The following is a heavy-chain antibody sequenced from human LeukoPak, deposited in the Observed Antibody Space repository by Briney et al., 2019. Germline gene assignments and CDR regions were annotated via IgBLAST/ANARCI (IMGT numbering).Heavy chain of an antibody. D-gene: IGHD3-10*01. J-gene: IGHJ4*02. V-gene: IGHV4-34*01. CDR2: INHSGST. CDR1: GGSSSGYY. Sequence: SETLSLTCAVYGGSSSGYYWSWIRQPPGKGLEWIGEINHSGSTNYNPSLKSRVTISVDTSKNQFSLKLSSVTPADTAVYYCARLLWFGELFGAYFDYWGQGTLVNVSS. CDR3: ARLLWFGELFGAYFDY.